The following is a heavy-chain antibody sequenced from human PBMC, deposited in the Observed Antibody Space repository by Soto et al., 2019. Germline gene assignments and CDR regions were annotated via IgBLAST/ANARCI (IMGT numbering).Heavy chain of an antibody. Sequence: PSETLSLTCAVSGGSISSSNWWSWVRQPPGKGLEWIGEIYHSGSTNYNPSLKSRVTISVDKSKNQFSLKLSSVTAADTAVYYCARQEAAAGAYYYYYGMDVWGQGTTVTVYS. D-gene: IGHD6-13*01. CDR2: IYHSGST. V-gene: IGHV4-4*02. CDR3: ARQEAAAGAYYYYYGMDV. J-gene: IGHJ6*02. CDR1: GGSISSSNW.